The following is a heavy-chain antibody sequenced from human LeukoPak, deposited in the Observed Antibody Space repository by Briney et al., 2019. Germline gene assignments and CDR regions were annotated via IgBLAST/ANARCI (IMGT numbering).Heavy chain of an antibody. Sequence: GRSLRLSCAASGFTFSSYAMHWVRQAPGKGLEWVAVISYDGSNKYYADSVKGRFTISRDNSKNTLYLQMNSLRAEDTAVYYCARGGDYWGQGTLVTVSS. CDR1: GFTFSSYA. CDR3: ARGGDY. V-gene: IGHV3-30*04. J-gene: IGHJ4*02. CDR2: ISYDGSNK.